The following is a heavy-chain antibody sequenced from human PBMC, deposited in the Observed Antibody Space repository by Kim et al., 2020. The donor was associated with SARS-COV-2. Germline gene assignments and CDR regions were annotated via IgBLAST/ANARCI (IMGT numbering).Heavy chain of an antibody. CDR1: GFSFGSHG. V-gene: IGHV1-18*01. J-gene: IGHJ2*01. Sequence: ASVKVSCTASGFSFGSHGFSWMRQAPGQGLEYMGWISAPNGNTNYAQKFQGRVTMTTDTSTGKTYMELRSLRFDDTALYYCARKYSGSWYFDLWGHGTLV. CDR3: ARKYSGSWYFDL. D-gene: IGHD5-18*01. CDR2: ISAPNGNT.